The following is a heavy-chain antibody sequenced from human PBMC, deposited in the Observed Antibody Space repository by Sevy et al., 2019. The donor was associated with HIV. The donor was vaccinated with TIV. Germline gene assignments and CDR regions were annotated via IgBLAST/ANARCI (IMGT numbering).Heavy chain of an antibody. CDR2: IGAYNGNT. V-gene: IGHV1-18*01. CDR1: GYTFTNFG. D-gene: IGHD6-13*01. CDR3: ERDLLAIAGYSSTWSGGY. J-gene: IGHJ4*02. Sequence: ASVKVSCKASGYTFTNFGITWVRQAPGQGLEWMGWIGAYNGNTNYAQKFQGRVTMTTDTSTSTAYMELRSLRSDDTAVYYCERDLLAIAGYSSTWSGGYWGQGTLVTVSS.